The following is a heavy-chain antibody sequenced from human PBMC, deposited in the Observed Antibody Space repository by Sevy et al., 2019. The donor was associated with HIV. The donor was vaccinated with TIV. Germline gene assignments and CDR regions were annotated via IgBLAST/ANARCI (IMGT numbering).Heavy chain of an antibody. Sequence: ASVKVSCKASGYTFTSYDINWVRQATGQGLEWMGWMNPNSGNTGYAQKFQGRVTMTRNTSISTAYMELSSLRSEDTAVYYCARRGRDFWSGYFTRALDIWGQGTMVTVSS. CDR2: MNPNSGNT. D-gene: IGHD3-3*01. V-gene: IGHV1-8*01. J-gene: IGHJ3*02. CDR1: GYTFTSYD. CDR3: ARRGRDFWSGYFTRALDI.